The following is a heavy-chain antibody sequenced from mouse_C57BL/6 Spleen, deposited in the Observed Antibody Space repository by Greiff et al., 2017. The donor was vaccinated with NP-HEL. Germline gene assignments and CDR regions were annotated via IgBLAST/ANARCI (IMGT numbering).Heavy chain of an antibody. D-gene: IGHD2-1*01. V-gene: IGHV14-2*01. Sequence: VQLQQSGAELVKPGASVKLSCTASGFNIKDYYMHWVKQRTEQGLEWIGRIDPADGDTQYAPKFQGQATITADTASKTANLQLSSVTSEYTAVYYCARGDYGNFWFAYWGQGTLVTVSA. J-gene: IGHJ3*01. CDR3: ARGDYGNFWFAY. CDR1: GFNIKDYY. CDR2: IDPADGDT.